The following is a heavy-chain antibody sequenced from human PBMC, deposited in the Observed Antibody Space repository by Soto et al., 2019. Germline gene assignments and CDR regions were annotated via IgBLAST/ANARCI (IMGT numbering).Heavy chain of an antibody. CDR2: IWYDGSNK. CDR3: ARGGYYGKYYYGMEV. Sequence: PGGSLRLSCAASGFTFSSYGMNCVRQAPGKGLEWVAVIWYDGSNKYCADSVKRRFTISRDNSKNTLHMQMNSLRADDTAVYYCARGGYYGKYYYGMEVWGQGTPVTVSS. V-gene: IGHV3-33*01. CDR1: GFTFSSYG. D-gene: IGHD3-10*01. J-gene: IGHJ6*02.